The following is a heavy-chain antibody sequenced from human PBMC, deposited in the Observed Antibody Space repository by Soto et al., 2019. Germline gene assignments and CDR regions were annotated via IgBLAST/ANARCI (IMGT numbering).Heavy chain of an antibody. CDR3: ARGPY. Sequence: GGSLRLSCAASRILFSNYYMSWVRQAPGKGPEWVANINEDGSLKNYADSVKGRFTISRDNAKNSLYLEMDSLRAEDTAVYYCARGPYWGQGTLVTVSS. CDR2: INEDGSLK. CDR1: RILFSNYY. J-gene: IGHJ4*02. V-gene: IGHV3-7*01.